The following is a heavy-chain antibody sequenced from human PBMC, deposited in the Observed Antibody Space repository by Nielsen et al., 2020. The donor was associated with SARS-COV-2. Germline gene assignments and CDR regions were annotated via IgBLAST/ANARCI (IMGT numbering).Heavy chain of an antibody. CDR1: GYTFTSYV. CDR3: ARHLRGYIDY. J-gene: IGHJ4*02. D-gene: IGHD5/OR15-5a*01. CDR2: INAGNGNT. V-gene: IGHV1-3*01. Sequence: ASVKVSCKALGYTFTSYVVHWVRQAPGQRLEWMGWINAGNGNTRYSQKFQGRVTITRDTSASTAYMELSSLRSEDTAVYYCARHLRGYIDYWGQGTLVTVSS.